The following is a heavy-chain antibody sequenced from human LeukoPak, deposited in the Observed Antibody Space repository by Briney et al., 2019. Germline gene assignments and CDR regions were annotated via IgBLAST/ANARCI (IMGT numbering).Heavy chain of an antibody. D-gene: IGHD3-16*01. V-gene: IGHV4-39*02. Sequence: SETLSLTCTVSGDSISSSGYYWGWIRQSPAKGLEWIGSIYYSGSTYYNPSLKSRVTISVDTSKNQFSLKLSSVTAADTAVYYCAREGLIGGYGRYYYYYMDVWGKGTTVTISS. J-gene: IGHJ6*03. CDR2: IYYSGST. CDR1: GDSISSSGYY. CDR3: AREGLIGGYGRYYYYYMDV.